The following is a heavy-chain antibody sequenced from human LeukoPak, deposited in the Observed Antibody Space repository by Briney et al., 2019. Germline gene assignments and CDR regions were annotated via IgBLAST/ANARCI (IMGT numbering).Heavy chain of an antibody. CDR1: GGSFSGYY. CDR3: ARGGTMYYYDSSGYSYYFDY. J-gene: IGHJ4*02. D-gene: IGHD3-22*01. Sequence: SETLSLTCAVYGGSFSGYYWSWIRQPPGKGLEWIGEINHSGSTNYNPSLKSRVTISVNTSKNQFSLKLSSVTAADTAVYYCARGGTMYYYDSSGYSYYFDYWGQGTLVTVSS. CDR2: INHSGST. V-gene: IGHV4-34*01.